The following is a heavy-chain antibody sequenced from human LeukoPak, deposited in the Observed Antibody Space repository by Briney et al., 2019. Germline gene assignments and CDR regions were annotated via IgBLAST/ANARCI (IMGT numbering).Heavy chain of an antibody. V-gene: IGHV1-18*04. CDR2: ISAYNGNT. D-gene: IGHD2-21*02. CDR3: ARTAVLPSYCGGDCPSWYFDL. CDR1: GYTFTSYG. J-gene: IGHJ2*01. Sequence: VASVKVSCKASGYTFTSYGISWVRQAPGQGLEWMGWISAYNGNTNYAQKLQGRVTMTTDTSTSTAYMELRSLRSDDTAVYYCARTAVLPSYCGGDCPSWYFDLWGRGTLVTVSS.